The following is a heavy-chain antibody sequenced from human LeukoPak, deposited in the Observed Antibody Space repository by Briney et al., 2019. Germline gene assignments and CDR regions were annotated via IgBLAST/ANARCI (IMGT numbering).Heavy chain of an antibody. V-gene: IGHV3-30-3*01. Sequence: PGRSLRLSCAASGFTFINFAIHWVRQAPGKGLEWVAVISYDGSSKYYADSVKGRFSISRDNSKNTVYLQMNSLRAEDTAVYSCVRENSGSYSPFDSWGQGTLVTVSS. CDR2: ISYDGSSK. CDR3: VRENSGSYSPFDS. CDR1: GFTFINFA. J-gene: IGHJ4*02. D-gene: IGHD1-26*01.